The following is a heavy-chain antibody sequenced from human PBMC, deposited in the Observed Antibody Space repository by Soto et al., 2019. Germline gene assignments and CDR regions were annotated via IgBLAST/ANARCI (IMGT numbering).Heavy chain of an antibody. CDR3: ARDRGGNYASNWFDP. CDR1: GYTLTRHY. D-gene: IGHD1-26*01. Sequence: QVQLVQSGAEVKEPGASVNISCKASGYTLTRHYIQWVRQAPGQGLEWMGIINPNGGRTFYAQKFQGRVILTTDTSTSTVFLERSGLTSEDSATYYCARDRGGNYASNWFDPWGQGTLVTVSS. CDR2: INPNGGRT. J-gene: IGHJ5*02. V-gene: IGHV1-46*01.